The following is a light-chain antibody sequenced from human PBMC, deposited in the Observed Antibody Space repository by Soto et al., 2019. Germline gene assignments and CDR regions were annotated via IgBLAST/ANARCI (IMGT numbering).Light chain of an antibody. CDR1: QSVRSN. CDR3: QQYNNWPPPIT. Sequence: EIVMTQSPATLSVSPGERATLSCRASQSVRSNFLAWYQQKPGQAPRLLIYGASTRATGIPARFSGSGSGTEFTLTISSLQSEDFAVYYCQQYNNWPPPITFGQGTDWRL. CDR2: GAS. V-gene: IGKV3-15*01. J-gene: IGKJ5*01.